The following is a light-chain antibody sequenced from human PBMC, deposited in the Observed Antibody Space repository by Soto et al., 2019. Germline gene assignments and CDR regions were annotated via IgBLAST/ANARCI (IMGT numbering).Light chain of an antibody. V-gene: IGKV3-11*01. Sequence: EIVLTQSPATLSLSPGERATLSCRASQSVSSYLAWYQQKPGQAPRLLIYDASNRATGIPARFSGSGSGTDFTLTISSLEPEDCAVYYCQQRSNWPRTFGPGTKVYIK. CDR2: DAS. CDR3: QQRSNWPRT. CDR1: QSVSSY. J-gene: IGKJ3*01.